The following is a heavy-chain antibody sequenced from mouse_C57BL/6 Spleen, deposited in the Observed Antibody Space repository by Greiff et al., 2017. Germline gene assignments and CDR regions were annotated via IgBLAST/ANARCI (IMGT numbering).Heavy chain of an antibody. Sequence: QVQLQQSGPELVKAGASVKISCKASGYAFSSSWMNWVKQRPGKGLEWIGRIYPGDGDTNYNGKFKGKATLTADKSSSTAYMQLSSLTSEDSAVYFCAREEGFAYWGQGTLVTVSA. CDR1: GYAFSSSW. J-gene: IGHJ3*01. CDR3: AREEGFAY. V-gene: IGHV1-82*01. CDR2: IYPGDGDT.